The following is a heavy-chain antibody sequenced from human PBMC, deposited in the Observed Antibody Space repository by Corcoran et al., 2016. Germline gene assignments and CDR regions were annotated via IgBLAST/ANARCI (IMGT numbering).Heavy chain of an antibody. Sequence: QVQLVQSGAEVKKPGSSVKVSCKASGGTFSSYAISWVRQAPGQGLEWMGGIIPIFGTANYAQKFQGRVTITADESTRTADMELRSLRAEETAGYYCARAGRAVVVPAAIGRDYYYYGMDVWGQGTTVTVSS. CDR3: ARAGRAVVVPAAIGRDYYYYGMDV. CDR2: IIPIFGTA. V-gene: IGHV1-69*01. J-gene: IGHJ6*02. CDR1: GGTFSSYA. D-gene: IGHD2-2*02.